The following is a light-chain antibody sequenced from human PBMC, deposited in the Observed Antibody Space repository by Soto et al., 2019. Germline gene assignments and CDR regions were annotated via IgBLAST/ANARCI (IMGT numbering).Light chain of an antibody. Sequence: QSALTQPASMSGSPGQSIAISCTGTSSDVGGYNYVSWYQQHPGKAPKLLIYEVTIRHSGFSDRFSGSKSGNTASLTISGLQAEDEADYYCSSLSASGARLFGGGTKLTVL. CDR2: EVT. V-gene: IGLV2-14*01. J-gene: IGLJ2*01. CDR3: SSLSASGARL. CDR1: SSDVGGYNY.